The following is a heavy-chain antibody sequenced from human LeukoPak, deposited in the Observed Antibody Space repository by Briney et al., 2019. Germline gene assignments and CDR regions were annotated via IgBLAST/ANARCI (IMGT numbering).Heavy chain of an antibody. J-gene: IGHJ4*02. CDR3: ARDRSVADTSLGY. Sequence: SETLSLTCTVSGGSISSGSYYWSWIRQPAGKGMGWIGRIYTSGSTNYNPSLKSRVNVSADTSKNQFSLKLSSVTAADTAVCYCARDRSVADTSLGYWGQGTLVTVSS. V-gene: IGHV4-61*02. CDR2: IYTSGST. CDR1: GGSISSGSYY. D-gene: IGHD6-19*01.